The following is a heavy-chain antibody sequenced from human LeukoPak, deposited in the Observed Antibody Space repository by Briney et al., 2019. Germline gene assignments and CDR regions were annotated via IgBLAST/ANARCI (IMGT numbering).Heavy chain of an antibody. CDR3: ARDKGSGYDYYYYYMDV. Sequence: GGSLRLSCEGSGFTFSSYWMNWVRQAPGKGLEWVANIKQDGSEKYYVDSVKGRFTISRDNSKNTLYLQMGSLRAEDMAVYYCARDKGSGYDYYYYYMDVWGKGTTVTISS. D-gene: IGHD5-12*01. CDR1: GFTFSSYW. CDR2: IKQDGSEK. J-gene: IGHJ6*03. V-gene: IGHV3-7*01.